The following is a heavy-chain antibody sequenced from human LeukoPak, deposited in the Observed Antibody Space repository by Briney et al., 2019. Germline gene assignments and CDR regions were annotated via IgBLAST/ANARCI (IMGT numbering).Heavy chain of an antibody. D-gene: IGHD3-22*01. CDR2: INPNSGGT. J-gene: IGHJ5*02. Sequence: ASVKVSCKASGYTLTGYYMHWVRQAPGQGLEWMGWINPNSGGTNYAQKFQGRVTMTRDTSISTAYMELSRLRSDDTAVYYCARENDSSGSWFDPWGQGTLVTVSS. CDR1: GYTLTGYY. V-gene: IGHV1-2*02. CDR3: ARENDSSGSWFDP.